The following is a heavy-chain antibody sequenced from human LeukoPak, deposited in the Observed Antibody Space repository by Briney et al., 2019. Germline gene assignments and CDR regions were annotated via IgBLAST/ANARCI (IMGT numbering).Heavy chain of an antibody. CDR3: ASPGSGSYIPRY. V-gene: IGHV1-69*13. CDR1: GGTFSSYA. J-gene: IGHJ4*02. Sequence: SVKVSCKASGGTFSSYAISWVRQAPGQGLEWMGGIIPIFGTANYAQKLQGRVTITADESTSTAYMELSSLRSEDTAVYYCASPGSGSYIPRYWGQGTLVTVSS. D-gene: IGHD3-10*01. CDR2: IIPIFGTA.